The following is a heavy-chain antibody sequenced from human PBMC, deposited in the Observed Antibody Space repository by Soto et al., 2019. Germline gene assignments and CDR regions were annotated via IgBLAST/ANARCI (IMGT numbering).Heavy chain of an antibody. D-gene: IGHD2-21*02. CDR1: GFTFSDYY. J-gene: IGHJ4*02. Sequence: GGSLRLSCAASGFTFSDYYMSWIRQAPGKGLEWVSYISSSGSTIYYADSVKGRFTISRDNGKNSLYLHMNSLRDEDTAVYYCARGIAYCGGDCYSAFHYSDFWGQGTLVTVSS. CDR2: ISSSGSTI. V-gene: IGHV3-11*04. CDR3: ARGIAYCGGDCYSAFHYSDF.